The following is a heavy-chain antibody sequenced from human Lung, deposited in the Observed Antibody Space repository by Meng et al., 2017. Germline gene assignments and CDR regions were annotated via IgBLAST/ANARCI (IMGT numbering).Heavy chain of an antibody. V-gene: IGHV4-39*07. CDR2: IYYSGST. CDR3: ARGEYDSSGYYLEYFQL. CDR1: VGSISSRSSY. Sequence: CTGWWWPPQAPSLPCTVLVGSISSRSSYGGWIRQPPGKGLEWIGSIYYSGSTYYNPSLKSRVSISVDTSKSQFSLRLSSVTAADTAVYYCARGEYDSSGYYLEYFQLWGQGTLVTVSS. J-gene: IGHJ1*01. D-gene: IGHD3-22*01.